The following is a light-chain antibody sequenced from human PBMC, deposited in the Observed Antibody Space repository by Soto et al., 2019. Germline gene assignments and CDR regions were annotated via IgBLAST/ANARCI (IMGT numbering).Light chain of an antibody. CDR1: QDIRSY. CDR2: AAA. CDR3: QQYFSYPYT. J-gene: IGKJ2*01. V-gene: IGKV1-8*01. Sequence: AIRMTQSPSSFSASTGDRVTITCRASQDIRSYLAWYQQKVGKAPKLLIYAAATLQRGAPSRFSGSGSGTDFTLTISRLQSEDFATYYCQQYFSYPYTFGQGTKLEI.